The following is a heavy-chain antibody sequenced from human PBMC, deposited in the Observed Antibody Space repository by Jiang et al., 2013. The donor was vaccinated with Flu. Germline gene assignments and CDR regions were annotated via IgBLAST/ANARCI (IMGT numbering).Heavy chain of an antibody. CDR2: K. V-gene: IGHV3-7*04. J-gene: IGHJ4*02. D-gene: IGHD3-9*01. Sequence: KYYVDSVKGRFTISRDNAKNSLYLQMNSLRAEDTAVYYCARWFDWLPDYWGQGTLVTVSS. CDR3: ARWFDWLPDY.